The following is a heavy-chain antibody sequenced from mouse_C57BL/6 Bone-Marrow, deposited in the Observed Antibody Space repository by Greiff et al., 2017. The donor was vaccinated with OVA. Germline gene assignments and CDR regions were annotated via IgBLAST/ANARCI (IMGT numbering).Heavy chain of an antibody. CDR2: IDPSDSET. V-gene: IGHV1-52*01. Sequence: QVQLQQSGAELVRPGSSVKLSCKASGYTFTSYWMHWVKQRPIQGLEWIGNIDPSDSETHYNQKFKDKATLTVDKSSSTAYMQLSSLTSEDSAVYYCAREDYYGSSYDWYFDVWGTGTTVTVSS. CDR3: AREDYYGSSYDWYFDV. J-gene: IGHJ1*03. D-gene: IGHD1-1*01. CDR1: GYTFTSYW.